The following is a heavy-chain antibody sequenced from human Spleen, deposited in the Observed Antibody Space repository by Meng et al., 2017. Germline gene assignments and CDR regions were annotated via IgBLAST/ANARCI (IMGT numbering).Heavy chain of an antibody. D-gene: IGHD4-23*01. CDR2: ISSSGSTI. J-gene: IGHJ4*02. V-gene: IGHV3-11*04. Sequence: GGSLRLSCAASGFTFSDYYMSWIRQAPGKGLEWVSYISSSGSTIYYVDSVQGRFTISRDNAKDSLYLQMNSLRADDTAIYYCARVLIRGGNYYFDYWGRGTMVTVSS. CDR3: ARVLIRGGNYYFDY. CDR1: GFTFSDYY.